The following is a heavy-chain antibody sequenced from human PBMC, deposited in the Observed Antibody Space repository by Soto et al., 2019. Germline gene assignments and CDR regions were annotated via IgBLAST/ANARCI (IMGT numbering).Heavy chain of an antibody. D-gene: IGHD3-10*01. CDR3: ARAAGLY. CDR1: GLTVSSYY. Sequence: EVQLVETGGGLVQPGGSLRLSCAASGLTVSSYYMSWVRQAPGKGLEWLSVIYSDGTTYYGDSVKGRFTISRDNSKNTLYLQMTSLRAEDTAVYYCARAAGLYWGQGTLVSVSS. CDR2: IYSDGTT. J-gene: IGHJ4*02. V-gene: IGHV3-66*01.